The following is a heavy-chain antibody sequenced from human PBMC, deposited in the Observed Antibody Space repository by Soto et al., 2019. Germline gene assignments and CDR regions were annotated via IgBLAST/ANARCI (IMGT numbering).Heavy chain of an antibody. CDR3: ARGIRYGDYGDAFDI. Sequence: ASVKVSCKASGYTFTSYAMHWVRQAPGQGLEWMGIINPSGGSTSYAQKFQGRVTMTRDTSTSTVYMELSSLRSEDTAVYYCARGIRYGDYGDAFDIWGQGTMVTVSS. J-gene: IGHJ3*02. D-gene: IGHD4-17*01. V-gene: IGHV1-46*03. CDR2: INPSGGST. CDR1: GYTFTSYA.